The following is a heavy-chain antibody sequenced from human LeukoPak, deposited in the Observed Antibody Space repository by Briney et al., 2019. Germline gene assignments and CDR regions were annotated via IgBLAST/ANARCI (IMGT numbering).Heavy chain of an antibody. D-gene: IGHD1-26*01. Sequence: ASVKVSCKASGYTFTSYGISWVRQAPGQGLEWMGWVSTYNGNTKYAQNLQGRVTTTADTSTSTAYMELRSLRSDDTAMYYCARQSTGSYYSPIDYWGQGTLVTVSS. CDR3: ARQSTGSYYSPIDY. CDR1: GYTFTSYG. CDR2: VSTYNGNT. V-gene: IGHV1-18*01. J-gene: IGHJ4*02.